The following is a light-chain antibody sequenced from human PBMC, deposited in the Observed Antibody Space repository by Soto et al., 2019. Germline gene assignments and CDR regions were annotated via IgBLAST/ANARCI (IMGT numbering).Light chain of an antibody. CDR1: SRDVGGHNY. CDR2: EVN. CDR3: SSYADSNNLV. J-gene: IGLJ2*01. V-gene: IGLV2-8*01. Sequence: QSALTQPPSASGSPGQSVTISCTGTSRDVGGHNYVSWYQQYPGKAPKVMIYEVNKRPSGVPDRFSGSKSGNTASLTVSGLQAEDEADYYCSSYADSNNLVFGGGTKLTVL.